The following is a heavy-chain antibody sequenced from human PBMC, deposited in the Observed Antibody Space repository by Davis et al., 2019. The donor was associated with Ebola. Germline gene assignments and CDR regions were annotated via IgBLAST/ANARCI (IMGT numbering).Heavy chain of an antibody. CDR1: GFTFSSYW. CDR3: AKDLLWFGELSEYYFDY. J-gene: IGHJ4*02. Sequence: GGSLRLSCAASGFTFSSYWMSWVRQAPGKGLEWVANIKQDGSEKYYVDSVKGRFTISRDNPKNTLYLQMNSLRAEDTAVYYCAKDLLWFGELSEYYFDYWGQGTLVTVSS. V-gene: IGHV3-7*03. D-gene: IGHD3-10*01. CDR2: IKQDGSEK.